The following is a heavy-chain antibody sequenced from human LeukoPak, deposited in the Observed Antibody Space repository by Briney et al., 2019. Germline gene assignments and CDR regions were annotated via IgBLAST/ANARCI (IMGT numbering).Heavy chain of an antibody. Sequence: ASXKVSCKVSGYTLTELSMHWVRQAPGKGLEGMGGFDPEDGETIYAQKFQGRVTMTADTSTDTAYMELSSLRSEDTAVYYCATVPTGGYYGSGSLDYWGQGTLVTVSS. CDR3: ATVPTGGYYGSGSLDY. J-gene: IGHJ4*02. CDR2: FDPEDGET. V-gene: IGHV1-24*01. CDR1: GYTLTELS. D-gene: IGHD3-10*01.